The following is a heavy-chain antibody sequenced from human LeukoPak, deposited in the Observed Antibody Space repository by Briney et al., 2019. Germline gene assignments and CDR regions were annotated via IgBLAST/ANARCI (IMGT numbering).Heavy chain of an antibody. Sequence: GGSLRLSCAASGFTFSSYGMHWVRQAPGKGLEGVAVIWYDGSNKYYADSVKGRFTISRDNSKNTLYLQMNSLRAEDTAVYYSAVRSPQSSYDSSGYYSTTPIDYWGQGTLVTVSS. CDR3: AVRSPQSSYDSSGYYSTTPIDY. D-gene: IGHD3-22*01. CDR2: IWYDGSNK. J-gene: IGHJ4*02. V-gene: IGHV3-33*01. CDR1: GFTFSSYG.